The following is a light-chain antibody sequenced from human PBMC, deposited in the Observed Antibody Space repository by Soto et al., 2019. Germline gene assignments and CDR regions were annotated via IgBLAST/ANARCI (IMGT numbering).Light chain of an antibody. CDR2: GAS. Sequence: ERGMMQSPATLSVSPGERATLSCGASQSINNNLAWYQQKRGQGPRLLIYGASSRATGTPARFSGSGSGTGFTLTISSLQSEDFAIYYCQQYNDWPLTFGGGTKVEIK. CDR1: QSINNN. V-gene: IGKV3-15*01. J-gene: IGKJ4*01. CDR3: QQYNDWPLT.